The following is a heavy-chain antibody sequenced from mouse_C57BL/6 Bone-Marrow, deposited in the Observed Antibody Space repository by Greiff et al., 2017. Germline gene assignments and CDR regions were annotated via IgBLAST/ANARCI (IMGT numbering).Heavy chain of an antibody. V-gene: IGHV1-80*01. CDR1: GYAFSSYW. CDR3: ARGGVYYGSRHWYFDV. Sequence: QVQLQQSGAELVKPGASVKISCKASGYAFSSYWMNWVKQRPGKGLEWIGQIYPGDGDTNYNGKFKGKATLTADKSSSTAYMQLSSLTSEDSAVYFCARGGVYYGSRHWYFDVWGTGTTLTVSS. CDR2: IYPGDGDT. J-gene: IGHJ1*03. D-gene: IGHD1-1*01.